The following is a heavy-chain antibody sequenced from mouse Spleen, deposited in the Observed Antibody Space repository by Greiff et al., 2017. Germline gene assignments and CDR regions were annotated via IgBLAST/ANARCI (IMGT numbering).Heavy chain of an antibody. V-gene: IGHV5-9-3*01. J-gene: IGHJ2*01. D-gene: IGHD4-1*01. CDR3: ASQTGTTVDY. CDR1: GFTFSSYA. CDR2: ISSGGSYT. Sequence: EVRLVESGGGLVKPGGSLKLSCAASGFTFSSYAMSWVRQTPEKRLEWVATISSGGSYTYYPDSVKGRFTISRDNAKNTLYLQMSSLRSEDTAMYYCASQTGTTVDYWGQGTTRTVSS.